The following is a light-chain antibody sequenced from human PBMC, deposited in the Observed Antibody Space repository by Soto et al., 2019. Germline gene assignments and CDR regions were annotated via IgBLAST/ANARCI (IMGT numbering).Light chain of an antibody. CDR1: SSDIGAYNF. Sequence: QSVLTQPASVSGSPGHSITISCTGTSSDIGAYNFVSWYQQHPGKAPKLMLYDVNIRPSGVSNRFSGSKSGNTASLTISGFQAEDEADYYCTTWTTSTTMIFGGGTKLTFL. V-gene: IGLV2-14*03. CDR3: TTWTTSTTMI. CDR2: DVN. J-gene: IGLJ2*01.